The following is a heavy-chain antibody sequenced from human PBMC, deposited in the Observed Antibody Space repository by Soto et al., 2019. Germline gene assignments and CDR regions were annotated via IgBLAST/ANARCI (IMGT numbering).Heavy chain of an antibody. CDR2: ISAYNGNT. D-gene: IGHD3-22*01. Sequence: VSVKGSCKASGYTFTSDGISWVRNAPGQGLEWMGWISAYNGNTNYAQKLQGRVTMATDTSTSTAYMELRSLRSDDTAVYYCARENYYDSSGYYGPWGQGTLVTVS. J-gene: IGHJ5*02. V-gene: IGHV1-18*01. CDR1: GYTFTSDG. CDR3: ARENYYDSSGYYGP.